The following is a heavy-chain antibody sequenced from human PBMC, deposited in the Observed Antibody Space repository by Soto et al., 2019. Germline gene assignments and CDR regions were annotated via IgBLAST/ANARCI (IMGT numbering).Heavy chain of an antibody. CDR1: GGSISSSSYY. V-gene: IGHV4-39*01. CDR2: IYYSGST. CDR3: ARHRHYYDGTLGYYFDY. J-gene: IGHJ4*02. Sequence: SETLSLTCTVSGGSISSSSYYWGWIRQPPGKGLEWIGSIYYSGSTYYNPSLKSPVTISVDTSKNQFSLKLSSVTAADTAVYYCARHRHYYDGTLGYYFDYWGQGTLVTVSS. D-gene: IGHD3-22*01.